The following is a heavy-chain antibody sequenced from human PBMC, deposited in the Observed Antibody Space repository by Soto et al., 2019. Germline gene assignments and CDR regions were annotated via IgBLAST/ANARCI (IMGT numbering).Heavy chain of an antibody. V-gene: IGHV1-2*04. CDR2: INPNSGGT. CDR1: GYTFTGYY. CDR3: ARGVRRYQLTTHNRASYVVSFDP. J-gene: IGHJ5*02. D-gene: IGHD2-2*01. Sequence: QVPLVQSGAEVKKPGASVKVSCKASGYTFTGYYMHWVRQAPGQGLEWMGWINPNSGGTNYAQKFQGWVTMTRDTSISTAYMELSRMRSDDTAVYCCARGVRRYQLTTHNRASYVVSFDPWGQGTLVTVSS.